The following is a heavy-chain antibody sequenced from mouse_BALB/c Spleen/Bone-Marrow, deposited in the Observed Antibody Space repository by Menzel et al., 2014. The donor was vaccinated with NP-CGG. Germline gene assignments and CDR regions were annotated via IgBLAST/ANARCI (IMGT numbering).Heavy chain of an antibody. V-gene: IGHV14-3*02. Sequence: VQLQQPGAELVKPGASVTLSCTGSGFNIKDTFMHWVKQRPAQGLEWIGRIDPANGNTKYDPKFQGKATITADTSSNTAYLQLTSLTSEDTAVYYCTRGEDYWGQGTTLAVSS. CDR2: IDPANGNT. CDR1: GFNIKDTF. J-gene: IGHJ2*01. CDR3: TRGEDY.